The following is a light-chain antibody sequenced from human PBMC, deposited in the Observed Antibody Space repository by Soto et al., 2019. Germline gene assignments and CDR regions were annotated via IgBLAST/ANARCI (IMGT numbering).Light chain of an antibody. Sequence: AIQMTQSPSSLSASVGDRVTITCRASLGIRNDLVWYQQKPGKAPKVLIYAASSLQGGVPSRFSGSGSGTDFTLTISSLQPEDFATYYCQQDYDYPWTFGQGTKVETK. CDR1: LGIRND. CDR2: AAS. V-gene: IGKV1-6*01. CDR3: QQDYDYPWT. J-gene: IGKJ1*01.